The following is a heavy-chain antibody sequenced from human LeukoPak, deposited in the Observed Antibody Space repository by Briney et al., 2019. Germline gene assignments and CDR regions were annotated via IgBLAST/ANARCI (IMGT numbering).Heavy chain of an antibody. CDR2: IRYDGSNK. CDR3: AKGEPGIAAALVPPPDY. V-gene: IGHV3-30*02. D-gene: IGHD6-13*01. CDR1: GFTFSSYG. J-gene: IGHJ4*02. Sequence: GGSLRLSCAASGFTFSSYGMHWVRQAPGKGLEWVAFIRYDGSNKYYADSVKGRFTISRDNSKNTLYLQMNSLRAEDTAVYYCAKGEPGIAAALVPPPDYWGQGTLVTVSS.